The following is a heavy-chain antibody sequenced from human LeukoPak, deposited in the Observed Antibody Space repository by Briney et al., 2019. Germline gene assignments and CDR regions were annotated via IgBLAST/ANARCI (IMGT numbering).Heavy chain of an antibody. J-gene: IGHJ5*02. CDR1: GYTFTSYY. CDR2: INPSGGST. D-gene: IGHD4-17*01. V-gene: IGHV1-46*01. Sequence: GASVKVSCKASGYTFTSYYMHWVRQAPGQGLEWMGIINPSGGSTSYAQKFQGRVTMTRDMSTSTVYMELSSLRSEDTAVYYCARVLPAWGSTVTNLNWFDPWGQGTLVTVSS. CDR3: ARVLPAWGSTVTNLNWFDP.